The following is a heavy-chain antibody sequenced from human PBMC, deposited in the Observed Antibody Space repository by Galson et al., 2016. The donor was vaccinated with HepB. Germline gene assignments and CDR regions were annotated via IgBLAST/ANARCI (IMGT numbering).Heavy chain of an antibody. CDR3: ARRLYYQGGGAFDI. CDR1: GFRISDYY. D-gene: IGHD3-10*01. Sequence: SLRLSCAASGFRISDYYMTWMRQAPGKGLEWISYISSSSTYMHYGDSVRGRFTISRDNARNSVFMQMDSLRGDDTAVYYCARRLYYQGGGAFDIWGPGTRVTVSP. V-gene: IGHV3-11*06. J-gene: IGHJ3*02. CDR2: ISSSSTYM.